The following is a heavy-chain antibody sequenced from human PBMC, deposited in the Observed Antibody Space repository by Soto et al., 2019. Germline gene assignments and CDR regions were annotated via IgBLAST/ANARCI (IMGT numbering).Heavy chain of an antibody. D-gene: IGHD6-6*01. CDR1: GGSIGSYY. Sequence: SETLSLTCTVSGGSIGSYYWSWIRQPPGKGLEWIGYIYYSGSTNYNPSLKSRVTISVDTSKNQFSLKLSSVTAADTAVYYCARALAARFDPWGQGTLVTVSS. CDR3: ARALAARFDP. V-gene: IGHV4-59*01. CDR2: IYYSGST. J-gene: IGHJ5*02.